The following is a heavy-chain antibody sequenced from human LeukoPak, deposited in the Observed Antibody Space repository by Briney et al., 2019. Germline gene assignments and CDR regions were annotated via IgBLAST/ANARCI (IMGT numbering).Heavy chain of an antibody. CDR2: IYSGGST. V-gene: IGHV3-53*01. Sequence: GGSLRLSCAASGFTVSSNYMSWVRQAPGKGLEWVSVIYSGGSTYYAGSVKGRFTISRDNSKNTLYLQMNSLRAEDTAVYYCAKSRLSGINDAFDIWGQGTMVTVSS. D-gene: IGHD3-3*01. CDR3: AKSRLSGINDAFDI. CDR1: GFTVSSNY. J-gene: IGHJ3*02.